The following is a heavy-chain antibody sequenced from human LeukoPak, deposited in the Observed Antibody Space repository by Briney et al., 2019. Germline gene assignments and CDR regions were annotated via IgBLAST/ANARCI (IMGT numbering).Heavy chain of an antibody. V-gene: IGHV3-21*01. CDR1: GFTFSSYS. CDR2: ISSSSSYI. CDR3: ARLGVAGYFDY. J-gene: IGHJ4*02. Sequence: GGSLRLSCAASGFTFSSYSMNWVRQAPGKGLEWVSSISSSSSYIYYADSVKGRFTISRDNAKNSLYLQMNSLRAEDTAVYYCARLGVAGYFDYWGQGTLVTVFS. D-gene: IGHD3-3*01.